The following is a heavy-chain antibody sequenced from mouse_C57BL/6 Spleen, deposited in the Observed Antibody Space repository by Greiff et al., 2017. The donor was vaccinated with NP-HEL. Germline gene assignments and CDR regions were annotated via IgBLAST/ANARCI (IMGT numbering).Heavy chain of an antibody. CDR1: GYTFTDHT. CDR3: EINYYGSSWDYFDY. CDR2: IYPRDGST. D-gene: IGHD1-1*01. Sequence: QVQLQQSDAELVKPGASVKISCKVSGYTFTDHTIHWMKQRPEQGLEWIGYIYPRDGSTKYNEKFKGKATLTADKSSSTAYMQLNSLTSEDSAVYFCEINYYGSSWDYFDYWGQGTTLTVSS. V-gene: IGHV1-78*01. J-gene: IGHJ2*01.